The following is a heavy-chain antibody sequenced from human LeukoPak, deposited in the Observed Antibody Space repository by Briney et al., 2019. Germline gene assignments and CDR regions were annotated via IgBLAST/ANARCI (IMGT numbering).Heavy chain of an antibody. CDR1: GFTFRNAW. CDR3: TRDLTVATIRTPLQH. Sequence: GGSLRLSCAASGFTFRNAWMSWVRQAPGKGLEWVAVIWYDGSNKYYADSVKGRFTISRDKSNNTVHLQMNSLRAEDTAVYYCTRDLTVATIRTPLQHWGQGTLVTVSS. CDR2: IWYDGSNK. J-gene: IGHJ1*01. D-gene: IGHD5-12*01. V-gene: IGHV3-33*08.